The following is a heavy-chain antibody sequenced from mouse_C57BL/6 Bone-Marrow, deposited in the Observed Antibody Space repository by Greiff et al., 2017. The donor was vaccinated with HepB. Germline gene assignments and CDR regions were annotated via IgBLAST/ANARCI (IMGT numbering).Heavy chain of an antibody. Sequence: VQLKESGAELVRPGASVKLSCTASGFNIKDYYMHWVKQRPEQGLEWIGRIDPEDGDTEYAPKFQGKATMTADPSSNTAYLQLSSLTSEDTAVYYCTTDYYGSSYRYYAMDYWGQGTSVTVSS. J-gene: IGHJ4*01. CDR3: TTDYYGSSYRYYAMDY. CDR2: IDPEDGDT. CDR1: GFNIKDYY. V-gene: IGHV14-1*01. D-gene: IGHD1-1*01.